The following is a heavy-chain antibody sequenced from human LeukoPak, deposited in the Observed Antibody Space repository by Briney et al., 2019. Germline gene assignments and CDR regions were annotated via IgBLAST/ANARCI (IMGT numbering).Heavy chain of an antibody. V-gene: IGHV1-18*01. J-gene: IGHJ4*02. Sequence: ASVKVSCKASAYDFISYGFTWVRQAPGRGLEWMGWISAYNGNTNYAPSLQARVSMTTDASASTVSIEVRSLTPDDTAVYYCAEGAKSGLHYWGQGTLDTVSS. CDR3: AEGAKSGLHY. CDR1: AYDFISYG. CDR2: ISAYNGNT. D-gene: IGHD6-25*01.